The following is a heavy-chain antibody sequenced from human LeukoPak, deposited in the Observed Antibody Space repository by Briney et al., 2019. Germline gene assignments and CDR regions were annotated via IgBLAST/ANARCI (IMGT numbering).Heavy chain of an antibody. CDR2: IVVGSGNT. V-gene: IGHV1-58*02. CDR3: ARDPYSGSYGPYYYYYMDV. J-gene: IGHJ6*03. D-gene: IGHD1-26*01. CDR1: GFTFTSSA. Sequence: GVSVKVSCKASGFTFTSSAMQWVRQARGQRLEWIGWIVVGSGNTNYAQKFQERVTITRDMSTSTAYMELSSLRVEDTAVYYCARDPYSGSYGPYYYYYMDVWGKGTTVTISS.